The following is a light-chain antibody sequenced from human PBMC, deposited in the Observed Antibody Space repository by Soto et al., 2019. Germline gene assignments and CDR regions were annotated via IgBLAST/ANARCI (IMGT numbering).Light chain of an antibody. J-gene: IGLJ3*02. Sequence: QSVLTQPPSASGSPGQSVTISCTGTSSDVGGYNYVSWYQQYPGRAPKLMIYEVTKRPSGVPDRFSGSKSGNTDSLTVSGLQAEDEADYYCSSYAASNNFYFVFGGGTKLTVL. CDR1: SSDVGGYNY. CDR2: EVT. CDR3: SSYAASNNFYFV. V-gene: IGLV2-8*01.